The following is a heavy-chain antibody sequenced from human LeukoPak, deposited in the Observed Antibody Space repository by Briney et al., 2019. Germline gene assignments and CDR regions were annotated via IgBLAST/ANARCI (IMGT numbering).Heavy chain of an antibody. J-gene: IGHJ4*02. D-gene: IGHD6-13*01. CDR3: AKEGRSSWYFHEVDY. V-gene: IGHV3-23*01. CDR1: GFTFSSYA. Sequence: GGSLKPSCAASGFTFSSYAMSWVRQAPGKGLEWVSDISVSGSRIYYADSVKGRFTISRDNSKNTLYLQMNSLRAEDTAVYYCAKEGRSSWYFHEVDYWGQGTLVTVSS. CDR2: ISVSGSRI.